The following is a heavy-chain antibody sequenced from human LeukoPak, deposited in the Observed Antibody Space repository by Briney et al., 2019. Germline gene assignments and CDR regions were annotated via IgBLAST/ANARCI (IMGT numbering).Heavy chain of an antibody. CDR3: ARDLRHQLLYCLDY. V-gene: IGHV3-23*01. CDR1: GFTFSSYA. Sequence: GGSLRLSCAASGFTFSSYAMSWVRQAPGKGLEWVSAISGSGGSTYYADSVKGRFTISRDNSKNTVYLQMNGLGAEDTAVYYCARDLRHQLLYCLDYWGQGTLVTVSS. D-gene: IGHD2-2*02. J-gene: IGHJ4*02. CDR2: ISGSGGST.